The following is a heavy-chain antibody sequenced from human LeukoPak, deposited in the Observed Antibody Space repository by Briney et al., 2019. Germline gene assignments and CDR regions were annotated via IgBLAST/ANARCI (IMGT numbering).Heavy chain of an antibody. CDR3: ARELRRDGYADY. CDR2: ITNSGNSK. Sequence: GGSLRLSCAASEFTFSSYSMNWVRQAPGKGLEWVSYITNSGNSKSYADSVKGRFTISRDNTKSSLYLQMNGLRAEDTAVYYCARELRRDGYADYWGQGTLVTVSS. D-gene: IGHD5-24*01. J-gene: IGHJ4*02. CDR1: EFTFSSYS. V-gene: IGHV3-48*01.